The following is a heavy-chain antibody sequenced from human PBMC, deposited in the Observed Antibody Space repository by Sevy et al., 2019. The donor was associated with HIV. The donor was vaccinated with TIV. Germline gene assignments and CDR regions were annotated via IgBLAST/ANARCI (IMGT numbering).Heavy chain of an antibody. V-gene: IGHV5-51*01. CDR2: IYPGDSDT. CDR1: GDSFTSYW. CDR3: ARHPRDDFWSGYYKGVKYYYGMDV. J-gene: IGHJ6*02. Sequence: GESLKISCKGSGDSFTSYWIGWVRQMPGKGLEWMGIIYPGDSDTRYSPSFQGQVTISADKSISTAYLKWSSLKASDTAMYYCARHPRDDFWSGYYKGVKYYYGMDVWGQGTTVTVSS. D-gene: IGHD3-3*01.